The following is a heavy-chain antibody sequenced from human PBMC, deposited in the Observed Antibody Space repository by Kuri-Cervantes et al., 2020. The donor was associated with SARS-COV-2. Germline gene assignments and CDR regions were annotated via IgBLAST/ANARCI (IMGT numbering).Heavy chain of an antibody. CDR2: ISSSSSTI. Sequence: GESLKISCVASGFNFSTTDMNWVRQAPGKGLEWVSYISSSSSTIYYADSVKGRFTISRDNAKNSLYLQMNSLRAEDTAVYYCARDQEADFWSGYYRQTGYYHYGMDVWGQGTTVTVSS. J-gene: IGHJ6*02. V-gene: IGHV3-48*01. D-gene: IGHD3-3*01. CDR3: ARDQEADFWSGYYRQTGYYHYGMDV. CDR1: GFNFSTTD.